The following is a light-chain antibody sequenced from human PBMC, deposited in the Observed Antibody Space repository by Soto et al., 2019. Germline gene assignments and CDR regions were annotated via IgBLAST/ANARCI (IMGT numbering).Light chain of an antibody. Sequence: DIQMTQSPSTLSASVGDRVTITCRASQSISSWLAWYQQKPGKAPKLLIYKASSLESGVPSRFSGSGSGTEFTLTISSRPPDDFATYYCQQSFTFGPGTKVDIK. CDR2: KAS. CDR3: QQSFT. V-gene: IGKV1-5*03. CDR1: QSISSW. J-gene: IGKJ3*01.